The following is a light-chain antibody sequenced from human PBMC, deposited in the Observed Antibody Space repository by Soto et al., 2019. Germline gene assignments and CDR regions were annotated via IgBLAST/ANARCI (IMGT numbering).Light chain of an antibody. CDR2: DAS. CDR3: QQRSNWSIT. V-gene: IGKV3-11*01. CDR1: QSVSSY. Sequence: EIVLTQSPATLSLSPGERATLSCRASQSVSSYLAWYQQKPGQAPRLLNYDASNRATGIPARFSGSGSGTDCTLTISSLEPEDFAVYYCQQRSNWSITFGQGTRLKIK. J-gene: IGKJ5*01.